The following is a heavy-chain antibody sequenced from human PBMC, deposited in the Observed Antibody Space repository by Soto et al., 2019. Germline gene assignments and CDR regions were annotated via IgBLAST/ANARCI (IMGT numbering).Heavy chain of an antibody. CDR1: GYTFTSYD. D-gene: IGHD5-18*01. J-gene: IGHJ6*03. CDR3: ARASGTAMVQTNYCYMDV. CDR2: MNPNSGNT. V-gene: IGHV1-8*01. Sequence: ASVKVSCKASGYTFTSYDINWVRQATGQGLEWMGWMNPNSGNTGYAQKFQGRVTMTRNTSISTAYMELSSLRSEDTAVYYCARASGTAMVQTNYCYMDVWGKGTTVTVSS.